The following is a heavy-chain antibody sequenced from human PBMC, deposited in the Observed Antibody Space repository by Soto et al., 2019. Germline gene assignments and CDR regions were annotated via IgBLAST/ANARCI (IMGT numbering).Heavy chain of an antibody. V-gene: IGHV4-34*01. D-gene: IGHD2-8*02. Sequence: QVQLQQWGAGLLKPSETLSLTCAVYGGSFSGYYWSWIRQPPGKGLEWIGEINHSGSTNYNPSLKSRVTISVDTSKNQFSLKLSSVTAADTAVYYCARVVQSGGYSDYWGQGTLVTVSS. CDR1: GGSFSGYY. J-gene: IGHJ4*02. CDR2: INHSGST. CDR3: ARVVQSGGYSDY.